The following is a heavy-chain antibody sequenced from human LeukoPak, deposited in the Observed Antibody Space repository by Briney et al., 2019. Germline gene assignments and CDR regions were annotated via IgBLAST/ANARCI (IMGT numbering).Heavy chain of an antibody. CDR1: AYTFTTYD. V-gene: IGHV1-8*01. D-gene: IGHD3-10*01. Sequence: GASVKVSCKASAYTFTTYDINWVRQATGHGLEWMGWMNPNSGNTGYAQKFQGRVTMTRNTSINTAYMELSSLRSEDTAVYYCARAPITMVRGVIRSWFDPWGQGTLVTVSS. CDR3: ARAPITMVRGVIRSWFDP. J-gene: IGHJ5*02. CDR2: MNPNSGNT.